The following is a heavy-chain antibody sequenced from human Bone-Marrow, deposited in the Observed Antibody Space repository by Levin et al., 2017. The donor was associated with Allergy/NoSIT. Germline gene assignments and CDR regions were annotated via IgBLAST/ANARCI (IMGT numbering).Heavy chain of an antibody. J-gene: IGHJ6*02. Sequence: PGGSLRLSCAASGFTFSSYAMHWVRQAPGKGLEWVAVISYDGSNKYYADSVKGRFTISRDNSKNTLYLQMNSLRAEDTAVYYCARDSDSSGWYGRRYYYYYYGMDVWGQGTTVTVSS. V-gene: IGHV3-30*04. CDR2: ISYDGSNK. D-gene: IGHD6-19*01. CDR1: GFTFSSYA. CDR3: ARDSDSSGWYGRRYYYYYYGMDV.